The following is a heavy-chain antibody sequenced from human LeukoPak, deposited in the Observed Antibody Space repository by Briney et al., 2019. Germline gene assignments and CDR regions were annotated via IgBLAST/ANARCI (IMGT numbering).Heavy chain of an antibody. CDR1: GFTFSNFW. D-gene: IGHD4/OR15-4a*01. J-gene: IGHJ4*02. V-gene: IGHV3-23*01. CDR2: ISGSGGST. CDR3: ARRAGAYSHPYDY. Sequence: PGGPLRLSCAASGFTFSNFWMAWVRQVPGKGPEWVSAISGSGGSTYYADSVKGRFTISRDNSKNTLYLQMNSLRAEDTAVYYCARRAGAYSHPYDYWGQGTLVTVSS.